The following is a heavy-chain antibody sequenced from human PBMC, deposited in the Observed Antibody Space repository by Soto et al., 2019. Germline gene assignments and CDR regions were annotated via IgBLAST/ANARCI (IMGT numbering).Heavy chain of an antibody. CDR3: ATHDRYSGSFSPFDY. Sequence: NPSETLSLTCTVYGVSFRAYYWSWIRQPPGKGLEWIGEISHSGSTYYNPSLKSRVTMSVDTSENQFSLTLHSVTAADTAVYYCATHDRYSGSFSPFDYWGQGALVTVSS. D-gene: IGHD1-26*01. J-gene: IGHJ4*02. V-gene: IGHV4-34*01. CDR2: ISHSGST. CDR1: GVSFRAYY.